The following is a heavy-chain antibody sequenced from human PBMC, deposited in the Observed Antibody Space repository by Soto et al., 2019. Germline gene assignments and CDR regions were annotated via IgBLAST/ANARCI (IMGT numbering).Heavy chain of an antibody. CDR1: GFTLSNYD. V-gene: IGHV3-30*18. CDR2: ISDAGTNK. J-gene: IGHJ3*01. D-gene: IGHD2-2*01. CDR3: AKDYIVSSKVFDF. Sequence: GGSLRLSCAVYGFTLSNYDMPWVRQAPGKGLEWMALISDAGTNKYFLDPEKGLFTVSSDNSRNMVYLQMNRLGAEDTVVYYCAKDYIVSSKVFDFCGQGTLVTV.